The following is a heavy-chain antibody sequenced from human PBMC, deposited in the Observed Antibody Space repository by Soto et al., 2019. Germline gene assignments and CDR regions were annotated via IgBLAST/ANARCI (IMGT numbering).Heavy chain of an antibody. Sequence: SETLSLTCTVSGGSISSYYWSWIRQPPGKGLEWIGYIYYSGSTNYNPSLKSRVTISVDTSKNQFSLKLSSVTAADTAVYYCARAYDSSGYSLIGPWGQGTLVTVSS. CDR2: IYYSGST. D-gene: IGHD3-22*01. CDR3: ARAYDSSGYSLIGP. J-gene: IGHJ5*02. CDR1: GGSISSYY. V-gene: IGHV4-59*01.